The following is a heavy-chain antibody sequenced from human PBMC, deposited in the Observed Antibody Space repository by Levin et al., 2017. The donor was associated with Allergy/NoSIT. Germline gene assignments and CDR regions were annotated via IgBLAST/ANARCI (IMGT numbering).Heavy chain of an antibody. V-gene: IGHV4-34*01. CDR2: INHSGST. J-gene: IGHJ6*02. CDR3: ARVRGYSYGWGYYYYGMDV. CDR1: GGSFSGYY. Sequence: SETLSLTCAVYGGSFSGYYWSWIRQPPGKGLEWIGEINHSGSTNYNPSLKSRVTISVDTSKNQFSLKLSSVTAADTAVYYCARVRGYSYGWGYYYYGMDVWGQGTTVTVSS. D-gene: IGHD5-18*01.